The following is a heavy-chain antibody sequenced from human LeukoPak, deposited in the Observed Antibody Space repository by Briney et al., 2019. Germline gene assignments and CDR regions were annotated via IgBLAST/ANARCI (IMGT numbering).Heavy chain of an antibody. J-gene: IGHJ4*02. CDR2: ISGSGGST. V-gene: IGHV3-23*01. CDR3: AKFADSSGYYRYYFDY. Sequence: GGSLRLSCAASEFTFSSYAMSWVRQAPGKGLEWVSAISGSGGSTYYADSVKGRFTISRDNSKNTLYLQMNSLRAEDTAVYYCAKFADSSGYYRYYFDYWGQGTLVTVSS. CDR1: EFTFSSYA. D-gene: IGHD3-22*01.